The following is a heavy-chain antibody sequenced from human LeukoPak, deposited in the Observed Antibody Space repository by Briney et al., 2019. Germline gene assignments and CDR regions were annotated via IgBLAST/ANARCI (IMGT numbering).Heavy chain of an antibody. D-gene: IGHD4-11*01. Sequence: ASVKVPCKASGYTFTSYGISWVRQAPGQGLEWMGWISAYNGNTNYAQKLQGRVTMTTDTSTSTAYMELRSLRSDDTAVYYCATVHYSNYNVSNWFDPWGQGTLVTVSS. J-gene: IGHJ5*02. V-gene: IGHV1-18*01. CDR2: ISAYNGNT. CDR3: ATVHYSNYNVSNWFDP. CDR1: GYTFTSYG.